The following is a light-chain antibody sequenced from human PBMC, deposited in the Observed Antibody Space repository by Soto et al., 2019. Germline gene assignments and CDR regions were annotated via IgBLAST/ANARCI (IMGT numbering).Light chain of an antibody. J-gene: IGLJ3*02. V-gene: IGLV2-14*03. Sequence: QSALTQPASVSGSPGQSITISCTGTSSDVGIYNYVSWYQQHPGKAPKLIIFEVTNRPSGISDRFSGSKSGNTASLTISGLQAEDEANYFCGSYTRSTTWVFGGGTKLTVL. CDR2: EVT. CDR3: GSYTRSTTWV. CDR1: SSDVGIYNY.